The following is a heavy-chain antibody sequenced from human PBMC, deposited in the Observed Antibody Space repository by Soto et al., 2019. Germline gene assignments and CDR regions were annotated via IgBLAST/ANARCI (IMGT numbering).Heavy chain of an antibody. V-gene: IGHV1-46*01. CDR3: ARGYCSSTSCYIIRGYYYYYGMDV. D-gene: IGHD2-2*02. CDR1: GYTFTSYY. Sequence: SVKVSCKASGYTFTSYYMHWVRQAPVQGLEWMGIINPSGGSTSYAQKFQGRVTMTRDTSTSTVYMELSSLRSEDTAVYYCARGYCSSTSCYIIRGYYYYYGMDVWGQGTTVTVYS. CDR2: INPSGGST. J-gene: IGHJ6*02.